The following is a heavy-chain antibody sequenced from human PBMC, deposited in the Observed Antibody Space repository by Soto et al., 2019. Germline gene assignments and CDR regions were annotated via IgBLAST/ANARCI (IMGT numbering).Heavy chain of an antibody. CDR2: IYWYGDK. CDR3: VHSYGGKSGGY. J-gene: IGHJ4*02. Sequence: SGPTLVNPTQTLTLTCTFSGFSLTTGGVAVGWIRQPPGKALEWLALIYWYGDKRYTPSLKSRLTITKDTSKNQVVLTMTNMEPVDTATYYCVHSYGGKSGGYWGQGTLVTVSS. D-gene: IGHD2-15*01. CDR1: GFSLTTGGVA. V-gene: IGHV2-5*01.